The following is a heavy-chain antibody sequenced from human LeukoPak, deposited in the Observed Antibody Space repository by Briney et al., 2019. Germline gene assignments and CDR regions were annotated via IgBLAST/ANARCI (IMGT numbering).Heavy chain of an antibody. CDR2: ISWNSGSI. V-gene: IGHV3-9*01. D-gene: IGHD6-19*01. Sequence: GGSLRLSCAASGFTFDDYAMHWVRQAPGKGLEWVSGISWNSGSIGYADSVKGRFTISRDNAKNSLYLQMNSLRAEDTALYYCAKDSSYSSGTLFGYWGQGTLVTVSS. J-gene: IGHJ4*02. CDR3: AKDSSYSSGTLFGY. CDR1: GFTFDDYA.